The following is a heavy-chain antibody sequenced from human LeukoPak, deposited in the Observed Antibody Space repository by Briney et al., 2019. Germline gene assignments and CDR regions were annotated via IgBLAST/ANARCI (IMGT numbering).Heavy chain of an antibody. CDR2: IYHSGST. D-gene: IGHD4-23*01. CDR1: GYSISSGYY. J-gene: IGHJ3*02. CDR3: ARRGASTVVTEDAFDI. Sequence: KPSETLSLTCAVSGYSISSGYYWGWIRQPPGKGLEWVGRIYHSGSTYYNPSLKSRVTISVDTSKNQFSLKLSSVTAADTAVYYCARRGASTVVTEDAFDIWGQGTMVTVSS. V-gene: IGHV4-38-2*01.